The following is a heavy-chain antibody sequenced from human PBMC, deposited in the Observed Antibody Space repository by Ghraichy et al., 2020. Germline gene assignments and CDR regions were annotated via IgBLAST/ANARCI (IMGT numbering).Heavy chain of an antibody. CDR3: ARCKPMRSLLPEY. CDR2: IHYTGTT. V-gene: IGHV4-39*01. Sequence: SQTLSLTCSVSGGAITSSEYYWTWIRQPPGQGLEWIGTIHYTGTTYYNPSLKSRLMISVDKSVNQFSLKLTSVTAADTAIYYCARCKPMRSLLPEYWGQGTLVTVSS. CDR1: GGAITSSEYY. D-gene: IGHD1-14*01. J-gene: IGHJ4*02.